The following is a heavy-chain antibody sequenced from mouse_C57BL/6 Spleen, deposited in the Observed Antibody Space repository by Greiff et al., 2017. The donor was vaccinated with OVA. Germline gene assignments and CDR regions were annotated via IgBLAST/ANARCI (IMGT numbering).Heavy chain of an antibody. V-gene: IGHV5-17*01. CDR1: GFTFSDYG. CDR3: ARSYGSSGAMDY. CDR2: ISSGSSTI. D-gene: IGHD1-1*01. J-gene: IGHJ4*01. Sequence: EVPLVESGGGLVKPGGSLKLSCAASGFTFSDYGMHWVRQAPEKGLEWVAYISSGSSTIYYAHPVKSRFTNSRDNAKNTLFLQMTSLRSEDTAMYYCARSYGSSGAMDYWGQGTSVTVSS.